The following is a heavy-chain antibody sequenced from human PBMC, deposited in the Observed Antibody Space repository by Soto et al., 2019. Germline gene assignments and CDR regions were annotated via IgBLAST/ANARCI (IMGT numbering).Heavy chain of an antibody. CDR3: AKDLIVPGPLAGMDA. CDR1: GFTFSSYA. Sequence: VQLVESGGGLVQPGGSLRLSCSASGFTFSSYALHWVRQAPGRGLEWVAAISYQGTDQYYADSVKGRFEVSRDDSANTLSLQMNNLRVEDTAVYYCAKDLIVPGPLAGMDAWGQGTTVSVSS. V-gene: IGHV3-30*09. CDR2: ISYQGTDQ. J-gene: IGHJ6*02. D-gene: IGHD1-26*01.